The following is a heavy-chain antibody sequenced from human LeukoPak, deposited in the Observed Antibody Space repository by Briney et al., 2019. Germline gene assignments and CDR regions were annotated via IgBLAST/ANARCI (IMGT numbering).Heavy chain of an antibody. CDR3: AKDWEDTAMVAYYFDY. J-gene: IGHJ4*02. Sequence: PGGSLRLSCAASGFPFSRYSMAWVRQAPGRGLDWVSTVGGRGGDRTFYADSVKGRFTISRDNSKNTLYLQMNSLRAEDTAVYYCAKDWEDTAMVAYYFDYWGQGTLVTVSS. V-gene: IGHV3-23*01. D-gene: IGHD5-18*01. CDR1: GFPFSRYS. CDR2: VGGRGGDRT.